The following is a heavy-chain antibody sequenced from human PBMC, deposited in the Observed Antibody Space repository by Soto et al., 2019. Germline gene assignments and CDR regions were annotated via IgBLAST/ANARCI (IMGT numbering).Heavy chain of an antibody. Sequence: GGSLRLSCAASGFSFSNDNMNWIRQAPGKGLEWVSSISGSVSFIYYADSVKGRFTISRDNAKNSLYLQMNSLRAENTALYYCARVADYYDSSGYLPVVDWGQGTLVTVSS. CDR3: ARVADYYDSSGYLPVVD. D-gene: IGHD3-22*01. CDR1: GFSFSNDN. J-gene: IGHJ4*02. V-gene: IGHV3-21*01. CDR2: ISGSVSFI.